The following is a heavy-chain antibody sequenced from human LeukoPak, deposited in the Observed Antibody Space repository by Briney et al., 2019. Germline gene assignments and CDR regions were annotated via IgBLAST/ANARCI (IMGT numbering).Heavy chain of an antibody. CDR2: IYSGGST. CDR3: ARASEAPPGAFDI. D-gene: IGHD3-10*01. CDR1: GGSFSGYY. J-gene: IGHJ3*02. Sequence: ETLSLTCAVYGGSFSGYYWSWIRQPPGKGLEWVSVIYSGGSTCYADSVKGRFTISRDNSKNTLYLQMNSLRAEDTAVYYCARASEAPPGAFDIWGQGTMVTVSS. V-gene: IGHV3-53*01.